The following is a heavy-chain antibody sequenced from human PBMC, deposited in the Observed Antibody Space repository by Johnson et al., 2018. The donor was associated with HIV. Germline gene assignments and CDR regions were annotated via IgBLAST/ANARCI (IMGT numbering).Heavy chain of an antibody. V-gene: IGHV3-66*01. Sequence: ELLVESGGGLVKPGGSLRLSCAASGFTFSDYYMSWIRQAPGKGLEWVSVIYSGGSTYYADSVKGRFTISRDNSKNTLYLQMNSLRAEDTAVYYCARSQIDAFDIWGQGTMVTVSS. CDR2: IYSGGST. CDR1: GFTFSDYY. CDR3: ARSQIDAFDI. J-gene: IGHJ3*02.